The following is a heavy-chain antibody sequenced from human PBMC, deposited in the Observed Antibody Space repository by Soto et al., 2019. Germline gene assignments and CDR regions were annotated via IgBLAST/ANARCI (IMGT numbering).Heavy chain of an antibody. CDR2: ISYDGSNK. D-gene: IGHD6-19*01. CDR3: AKEAVEYYFAY. J-gene: IGHJ4*02. V-gene: IGHV3-30*18. CDR1: GFTFSIYG. Sequence: QVQLVESGGGVVQPGRSLRLSCAASGFTFSIYGMHWVRQAPGKGLEWVAVISYDGSNKYYADSVKGRFTISRDNSKNSLYLQMNSLRGEDTAVYYCAKEAVEYYFAYWGQGTLVTLSS.